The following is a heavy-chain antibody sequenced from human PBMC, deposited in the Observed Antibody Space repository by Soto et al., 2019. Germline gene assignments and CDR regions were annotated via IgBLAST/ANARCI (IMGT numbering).Heavy chain of an antibody. Sequence: EVQLLESGGGLVQPGGSLRLSCAASGFTFNNDAMSWVRQAPGKGLEWVSGISGRGGSTYYADSVKGRFTITIDNSKNTRYLQMNGLRPEETAVYYVARVVYLVFGLVGATTYYCSGRDVWGPGTRVTASS. J-gene: IGHJ6*02. CDR3: ARVVYLVFGLVGATTYYCSGRDV. CDR2: ISGRGGST. D-gene: IGHD1-26*01. V-gene: IGHV3-23*01. CDR1: GFTFNNDA.